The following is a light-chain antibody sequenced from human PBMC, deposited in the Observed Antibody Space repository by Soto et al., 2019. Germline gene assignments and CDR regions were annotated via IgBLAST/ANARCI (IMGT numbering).Light chain of an antibody. V-gene: IGKV1-5*03. CDR1: QNINNW. CDR3: QHYETYPWT. CDR2: KAT. Sequence: DIQMTQSPSTLSASIGDRDTITCRASQNINNWLAWYQQKPGKAPKILIHKATNLVTGVPSRFSGSGSGTEFTLTFSSLQPDDFATYYCQHYETYPWTFGQGTKVDIK. J-gene: IGKJ1*01.